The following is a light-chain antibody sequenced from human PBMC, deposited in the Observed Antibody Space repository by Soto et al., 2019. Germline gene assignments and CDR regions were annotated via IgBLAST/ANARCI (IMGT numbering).Light chain of an antibody. Sequence: QSVLTQPPSASGTPGQRVTISCSGSRSNIGNNAVSWYQQFPGTAPNLLIYNNNQRPSGVPDRFSGSKSGTSASLAISGLQSEDEADYYCATWDDSLNARGVFGGGTQLTVL. CDR2: NNN. V-gene: IGLV1-44*01. J-gene: IGLJ3*02. CDR1: RSNIGNNA. CDR3: ATWDDSLNARGV.